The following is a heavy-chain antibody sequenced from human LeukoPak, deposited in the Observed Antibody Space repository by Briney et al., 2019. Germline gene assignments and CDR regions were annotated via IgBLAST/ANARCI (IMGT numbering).Heavy chain of an antibody. CDR3: ARDPTTGFDY. CDR2: INLDGSMT. V-gene: IGHV3-74*01. J-gene: IGHJ4*02. CDR1: GINFITSW. Sequence: PGGSLRLSCAASGINFITSWLPWVRQAPGKGLVWVSQINLDGSMTSYAGSVKGRFTISRDNAKNTLYLQMNSLRAEDTAVYYRARDPTTGFDYWGQGTLVTVSS. D-gene: IGHD1-1*01.